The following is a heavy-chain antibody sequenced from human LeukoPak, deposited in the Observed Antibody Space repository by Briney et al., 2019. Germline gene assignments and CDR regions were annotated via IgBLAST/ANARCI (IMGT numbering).Heavy chain of an antibody. J-gene: IGHJ4*02. Sequence: SETLSLTCAVSGGSISSGGYSWSWIRQPPGKGLEWIGYIYHSGSTYYNPSLKSRVTISVDRSKNQFSLKLSSVTAADTAVYYSARGKSYYDSSGYYSLYFDYWGQGTQVTVSS. CDR2: IYHSGST. V-gene: IGHV4-30-2*01. D-gene: IGHD3-22*01. CDR1: GGSISSGGYS. CDR3: ARGKSYYDSSGYYSLYFDY.